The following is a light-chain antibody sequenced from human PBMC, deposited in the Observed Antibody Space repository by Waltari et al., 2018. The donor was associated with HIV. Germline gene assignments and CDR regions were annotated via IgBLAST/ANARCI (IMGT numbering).Light chain of an antibody. CDR2: GNT. CDR3: QSYDSSLSAPVV. Sequence: QSALTQPPSVSGAPGQRVTIFCSGSSTNLRAPHDVHWYQQFPGTAPKLLIFGNTNRPSGVPDRFSGSKSGTSASLAITGLQAEDEADYYCQSYDSSLSAPVVFGGGTKLTVL. CDR1: STNLRAPHD. V-gene: IGLV1-40*01. J-gene: IGLJ2*01.